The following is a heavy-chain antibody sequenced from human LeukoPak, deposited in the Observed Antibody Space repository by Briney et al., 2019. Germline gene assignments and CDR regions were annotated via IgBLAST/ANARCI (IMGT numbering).Heavy chain of an antibody. CDR3: ATPTSGVWAFDF. D-gene: IGHD3-3*01. CDR1: GFTFSSYW. Sequence: GGSLRLSCAASGFTFSSYWMTWVRQAPGKGLEWVANIKQDESEEYYVDSVKGRFTISRDNAKNSLFLQMSNLRAEDTAVYYCATPTSGVWAFDFWGQGTLVTVSS. J-gene: IGHJ4*02. V-gene: IGHV3-7*01. CDR2: IKQDESEE.